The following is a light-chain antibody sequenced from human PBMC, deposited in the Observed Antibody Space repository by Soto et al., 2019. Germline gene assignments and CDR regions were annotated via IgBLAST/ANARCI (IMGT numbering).Light chain of an antibody. CDR2: EDT. CDR1: SSDVGGYNY. J-gene: IGLJ3*02. CDR3: RSHAGSNNWAV. V-gene: IGLV2-8*01. Sequence: QSVLTKPPSASGSPGQSVTISCTGTSSDVGGYNYVSWYQQNPGKAHKLIINEDTKRPSGVPDRFTGSKSGNTASLTVSGLQAEDEADYYCRSHAGSNNWAVFGGGTKLTVL.